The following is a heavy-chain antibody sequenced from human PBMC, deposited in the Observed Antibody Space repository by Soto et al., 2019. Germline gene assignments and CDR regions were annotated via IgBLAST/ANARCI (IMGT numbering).Heavy chain of an antibody. Sequence: SETLSLTCTVSGGSVSSGGYYWSWIRQPPGKGLEWIGHIYYSGSTKYNPPLKSRVTISVDTSKNQFSLKLSSVPAADPAVYYCARGKYTAMTIGFYYYAMAVWGQGTTVPSP. V-gene: IGHV4-61*08. D-gene: IGHD5-18*01. J-gene: IGHJ6*02. CDR3: ARGKYTAMTIGFYYYAMAV. CDR2: IYYSGST. CDR1: GGSVSSGGYY.